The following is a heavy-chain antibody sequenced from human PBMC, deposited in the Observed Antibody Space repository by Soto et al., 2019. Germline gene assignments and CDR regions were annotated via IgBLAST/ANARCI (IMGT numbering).Heavy chain of an antibody. Sequence: LRLSCAASGFTFSSYGMHWVRQAPGKGLEWVAVIWYDGSNKYYADSVKGRFTISRDNSKNTLYLQMNSLRAEDTAVYYCAREGLATVTTFDYWGQGTLVTVS. CDR2: IWYDGSNK. D-gene: IGHD4-17*01. J-gene: IGHJ4*02. CDR1: GFTFSSYG. CDR3: AREGLATVTTFDY. V-gene: IGHV3-33*01.